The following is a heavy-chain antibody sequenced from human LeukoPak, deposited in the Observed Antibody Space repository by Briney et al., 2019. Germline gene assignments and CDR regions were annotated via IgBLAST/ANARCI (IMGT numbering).Heavy chain of an antibody. CDR3: ARGGYSSSWYRPYYYGMDV. V-gene: IGHV4-59*08. CDR2: IYYSGST. D-gene: IGHD6-13*01. Sequence: SETLSLTCTVSGGSISSYYWSWIRQPPGKGLDWIGYIYYSGSTNYNPSLKSRVTISVDTSKNQVSLKLSSVPAADTAVYYCARGGYSSSWYRPYYYGMDVWGQGTTVTVSS. CDR1: GGSISSYY. J-gene: IGHJ6*02.